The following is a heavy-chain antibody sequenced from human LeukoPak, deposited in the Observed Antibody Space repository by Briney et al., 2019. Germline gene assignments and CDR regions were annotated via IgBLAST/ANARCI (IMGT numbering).Heavy chain of an antibody. Sequence: GGSLRLSCAASGFTFSSYAMHWVRHAPGKGLEWVAVISYDGSNKYYADSVKGRFTISRDNSKNTLCLQMNSLRAEDTAVYYCITTERDRDYWGQGTLVTVSS. CDR1: GFTFSSYA. J-gene: IGHJ4*02. CDR2: ISYDGSNK. D-gene: IGHD4-11*01. CDR3: ITTERDRDY. V-gene: IGHV3-30-3*01.